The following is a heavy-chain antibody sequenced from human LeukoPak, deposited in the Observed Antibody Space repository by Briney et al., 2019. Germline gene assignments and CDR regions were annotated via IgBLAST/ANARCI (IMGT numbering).Heavy chain of an antibody. D-gene: IGHD3-22*01. Sequence: PGGSLRLSCAASEFTFSNYGMHWVRQAPGKGLEWVAFIRYDGTNKYYADSVKGRFTISRDNAKNSLYLQMNSLRAEDTALYYCARVRYYYDSSGPSNWFDPWGQGTLVTVSS. CDR3: ARVRYYYDSSGPSNWFDP. CDR2: IRYDGTNK. J-gene: IGHJ5*02. V-gene: IGHV3-30*02. CDR1: EFTFSNYG.